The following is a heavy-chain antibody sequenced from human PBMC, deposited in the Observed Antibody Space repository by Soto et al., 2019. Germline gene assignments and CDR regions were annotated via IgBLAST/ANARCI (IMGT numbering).Heavy chain of an antibody. CDR2: ISAYSGST. V-gene: IGHV1-18*01. Sequence: QVPLVQSGAEVKKPGASVKVSCKASGYTFITYGISWVRQAPGQGLEWMGWISAYSGSTKFAQKLQGRVTMTTDTSTTTAYMELRSLTSDDTAVYYCARDFTKSSSWPYYFDYWGQGTLVTVSS. D-gene: IGHD6-13*01. CDR3: ARDFTKSSSWPYYFDY. J-gene: IGHJ4*02. CDR1: GYTFITYG.